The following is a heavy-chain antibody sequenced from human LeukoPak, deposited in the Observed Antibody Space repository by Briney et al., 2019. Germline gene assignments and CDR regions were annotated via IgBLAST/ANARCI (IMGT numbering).Heavy chain of an antibody. CDR1: GGSISSYY. Sequence: PSETLSLTCTVSGGSISSYYWSWIRQPPGKGLEWIGYIYYSGSTNYNPSLKSRVTISVDTSKNQFSLKLSSVTAADTAVYYCARSGTTMVTVDYWGQGTLVTVSS. CDR3: ARSGTTMVTVDY. D-gene: IGHD5-18*01. J-gene: IGHJ4*02. CDR2: IYYSGST. V-gene: IGHV4-59*01.